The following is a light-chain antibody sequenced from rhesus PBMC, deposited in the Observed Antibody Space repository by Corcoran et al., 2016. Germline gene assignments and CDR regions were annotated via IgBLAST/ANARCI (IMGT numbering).Light chain of an antibody. J-gene: IGKJ1*01. Sequence: DIQMTQSPSSLTASVGDRVTITCRASQGSSNHLSWYQQKAGKAPKLLIYDASTLQSGVPSRFSGSGAGTAFTLTISNLQPEVFATYYCLQYNSDPRTFGQGTKVEIK. CDR2: DAS. CDR1: QGSSNH. CDR3: LQYNSDPRT. V-gene: IGKV1-43*02.